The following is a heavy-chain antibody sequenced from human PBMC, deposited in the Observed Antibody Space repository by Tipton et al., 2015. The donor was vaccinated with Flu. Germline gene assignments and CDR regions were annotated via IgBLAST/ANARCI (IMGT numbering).Heavy chain of an antibody. CDR3: ARDSSNGWYFAFNM. D-gene: IGHD6-19*01. V-gene: IGHV3-66*01. CDR2: IYSGGDI. Sequence: GSLRLSCAVSGFTVGSNDMNWVRQAPGKGLEWVSIIYSGGDIHYADSVKDRFTISRDTPKNTLFLQMHTLRAEDTAVYYCARDSSNGWYFAFNMWGQGTMVTVSS. CDR1: GFTVGSND. J-gene: IGHJ3*02.